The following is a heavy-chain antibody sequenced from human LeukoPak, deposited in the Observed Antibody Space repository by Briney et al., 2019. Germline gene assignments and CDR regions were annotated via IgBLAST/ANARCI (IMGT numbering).Heavy chain of an antibody. CDR1: GFTFSSYW. CDR2: INSDGSSI. V-gene: IGHV3-74*01. CDR3: ARVNDILTGYYLGGAFDP. J-gene: IGHJ5*02. Sequence: GGSLRLSCVVSGFTFSSYWMHWVRQAPGKGLVWVSRINSDGSSIRYADSVKGRFTISRDNAKNTLYLQMNSVRAEDTAVYYCARVNDILTGYYLGGAFDPWGQGTLVTVSS. D-gene: IGHD3-9*01.